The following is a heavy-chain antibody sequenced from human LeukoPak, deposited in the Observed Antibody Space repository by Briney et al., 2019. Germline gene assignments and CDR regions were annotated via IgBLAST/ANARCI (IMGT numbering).Heavy chain of an antibody. J-gene: IGHJ6*03. V-gene: IGHV4-59*01. D-gene: IGHD1-1*01. CDR3: ARVSWFPGTSYYYMDV. CDR2: VYDSGTT. Sequence: SETLSLTYAVYGGSFSGYYWSWIRQPPGKGLEWFGYVYDSGTTNYNPSLKSRVTISVDTSKNQFSLKLSSVTAADTAVYYCARVSWFPGTSYYYMDVWGKGTTVTVSS. CDR1: GGSFSGYY.